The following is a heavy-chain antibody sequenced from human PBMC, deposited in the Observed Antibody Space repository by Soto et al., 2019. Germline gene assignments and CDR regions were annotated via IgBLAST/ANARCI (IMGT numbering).Heavy chain of an antibody. D-gene: IGHD3-10*01. V-gene: IGHV1-2*02. J-gene: IGHJ3*02. CDR1: GYTFTGYY. Sequence: GASVKVSCKASGYTFTGYYMHWVRQAPGQGLEWMGWINPNSGGTNYAQKFQGRVTMTRDTSISTAYMELSRLRSDDTAVYYCARLTPEGFGELLFAFDIWGQGTMVTVSS. CDR2: INPNSGGT. CDR3: ARLTPEGFGELLFAFDI.